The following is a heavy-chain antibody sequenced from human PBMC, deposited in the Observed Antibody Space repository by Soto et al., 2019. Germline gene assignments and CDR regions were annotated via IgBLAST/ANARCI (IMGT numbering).Heavy chain of an antibody. CDR2: IYWDDDK. J-gene: IGHJ4*02. CDR1: GFSLSTSGVG. CDR3: ARTTVAMGDFDY. V-gene: IGHV2-5*02. Sequence: QITLKESGPTLVKSTQTLTLTCTFSGFSLSTSGVGVGWIRQPPGKALEWLALIYWDDDKRYSPSLKSRLTITKDTYKSQVVLTMTNMDPVDTATFYCARTTVAMGDFDYWGQGTLVTVSS. D-gene: IGHD4-17*01.